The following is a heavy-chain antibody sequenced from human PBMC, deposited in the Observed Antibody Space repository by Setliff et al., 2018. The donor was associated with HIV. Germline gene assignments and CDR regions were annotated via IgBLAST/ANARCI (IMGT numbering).Heavy chain of an antibody. D-gene: IGHD6-6*01. J-gene: IGHJ4*02. V-gene: IGHV1-46*04. CDR3: ARDLGPNRVIASRPPLPNFDY. CDR2: INPSGGGA. Sequence: ASVKVSCKASGYTFISYYMHWVRQAPGQGLEWMGIINPSGGGASYAQKLQGRVTMTGDTSTNTVYMELSSLTFEDTAVYFCARDLGPNRVIASRPPLPNFDYWGQGTLVTVSS. CDR1: GYTFISYY.